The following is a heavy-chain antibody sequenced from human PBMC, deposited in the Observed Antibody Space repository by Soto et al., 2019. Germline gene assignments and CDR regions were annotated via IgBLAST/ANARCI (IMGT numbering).Heavy chain of an antibody. J-gene: IGHJ6*02. V-gene: IGHV4-4*07. CDR1: GGSISSYY. CDR2: IYTSGST. Sequence: QVQLQESGPGLVKPSETLSLTCTVSGGSISSYYWSWIRQPAGKGLEWIGRIYTSGSTNYNPSVMSRVTMSVDTSKTPFSLQLSSVTAADTAVYYCAREGVGTYGSGNYGMDVWGQGTTVTVSS. CDR3: AREGVGTYGSGNYGMDV. D-gene: IGHD3-10*01.